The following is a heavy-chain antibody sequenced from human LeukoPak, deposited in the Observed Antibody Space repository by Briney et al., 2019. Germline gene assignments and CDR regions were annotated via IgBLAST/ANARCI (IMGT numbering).Heavy chain of an antibody. CDR1: GFTFSSYG. CDR2: ISYDGSNK. Sequence: PGRSLRLSCAASGFTFSSYGMHWVRQAPGKGLEWVAVISYDGSNKYYADSVKGRFTIPRDNSKNTLYLQMNSLRAEDTAVYYCAKEPSGHANHFDYWGQGTLVTVSS. J-gene: IGHJ4*02. V-gene: IGHV3-30*18. D-gene: IGHD4/OR15-4a*01. CDR3: AKEPSGHANHFDY.